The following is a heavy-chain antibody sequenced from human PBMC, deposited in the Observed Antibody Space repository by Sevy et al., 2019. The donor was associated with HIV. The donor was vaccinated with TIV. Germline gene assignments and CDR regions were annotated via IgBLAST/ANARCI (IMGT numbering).Heavy chain of an antibody. CDR3: AKDSTFVSLYYNSRGYGALRSYFDS. CDR2: IRDDGSIK. D-gene: IGHD3-22*01. V-gene: IGHV3-30*02. J-gene: IGHJ4*02. CDR1: GFTFTSYG. Sequence: GGSLRLSCAASGFTFTSYGMHWVRQAPGKGLEWVAFIRDDGSIKSYAKSVKGRVTISRVNSKNTVYLEMDSLTGEDTAVYYCAKDSTFVSLYYNSRGYGALRSYFDSWGQGALVTVSS.